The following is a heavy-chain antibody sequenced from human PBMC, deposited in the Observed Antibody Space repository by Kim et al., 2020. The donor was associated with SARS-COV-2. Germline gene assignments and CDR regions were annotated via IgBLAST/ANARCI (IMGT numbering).Heavy chain of an antibody. Sequence: GESLKISCKGSGYSFTSYWIGWVRQMPGKGLEWMGIIYPGDSDTRYSPSFQGQVTISADKSISTAYLQWSSLKASDTAMYYCARFTFGGVIVSWFDPWGQGTLVTVSS. D-gene: IGHD3-16*02. CDR1: GYSFTSYW. V-gene: IGHV5-51*01. CDR3: ARFTFGGVIVSWFDP. CDR2: IYPGDSDT. J-gene: IGHJ5*02.